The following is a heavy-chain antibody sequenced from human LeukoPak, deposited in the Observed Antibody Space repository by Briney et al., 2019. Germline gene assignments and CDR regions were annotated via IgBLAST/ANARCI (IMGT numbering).Heavy chain of an antibody. CDR3: ARVSGYDYVWGSYPKPFDY. V-gene: IGHV3-21*01. CDR1: GFTFSSYS. D-gene: IGHD3-16*02. J-gene: IGHJ4*02. CDR2: ISSSSSYI. Sequence: PGGSLRLSCAASGFTFSSYSMNWVRQAPGKGLEWVSSISSSSSYIYYADSVKGRFTISRDNAKNSLYLQMNSLRAEDTAVYYCARVSGYDYVWGSYPKPFDYWGQGTLVTVSS.